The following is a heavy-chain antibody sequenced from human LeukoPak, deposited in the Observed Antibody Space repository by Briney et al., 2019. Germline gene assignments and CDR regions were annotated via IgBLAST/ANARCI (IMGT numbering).Heavy chain of an antibody. CDR3: ARDYSGCLGY. CDR1: GGSISSYY. CDR2: IYYSGST. D-gene: IGHD5-12*01. J-gene: IGHJ4*02. V-gene: IGHV4-59*08. Sequence: KPSETLSLTCTVSGGSISSYYWSWIRQPPGKGLEWIGYIYYSGSTNYNPSLKGRVTISVDTSKNQFSLKLSSVTAADTAVYYCARDYSGCLGYWGQGTLVTVSS.